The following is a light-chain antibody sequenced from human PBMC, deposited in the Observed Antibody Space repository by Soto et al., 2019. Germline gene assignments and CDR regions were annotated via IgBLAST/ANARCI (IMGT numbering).Light chain of an antibody. Sequence: DIVMTQSPDSLAVSLGERATINCKSSQRVLYSSNNKNCLAWYQQKPGQPPKLLIYWASTRESGVPDRFSGSGSGTEFTLTISSLQAEDVAVYYCQQYYSSPWTFGEGTKVEIK. CDR1: QRVLYSSNNKNC. CDR3: QQYYSSPWT. V-gene: IGKV4-1*01. J-gene: IGKJ1*01. CDR2: WAS.